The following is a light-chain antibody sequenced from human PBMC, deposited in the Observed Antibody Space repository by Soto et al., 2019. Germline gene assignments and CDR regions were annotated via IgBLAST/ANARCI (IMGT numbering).Light chain of an antibody. V-gene: IGLV2-14*03. CDR1: SSGIGGYNH. CDR2: DVD. J-gene: IGLJ3*02. Sequence: QSALTQPTSVSGSPGQSITISCTGVSSGIGGYNHVSWYQQHPGNVPRLIIYDVDNRPLGISNRFSGSQSGNTASLSISGLQAEDEADYYCCAYTARTTLSWVFGGGTKVTVL. CDR3: CAYTARTTLSWV.